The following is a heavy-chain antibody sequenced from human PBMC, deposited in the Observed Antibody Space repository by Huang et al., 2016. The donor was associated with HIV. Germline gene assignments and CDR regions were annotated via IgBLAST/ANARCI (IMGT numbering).Heavy chain of an antibody. Sequence: QVQLPQWGAGLLKPSETLSLTCAVYGGSFSGYYWSWIRQSPGQGLEWIGEINHSGSTNYNPSRKSRLTISVDTSKNQFSPKLSSVTAADTAVYYCARERMMSWLDDHDAFDIWGQGTMVTVSS. CDR3: ARERMMSWLDDHDAFDI. D-gene: IGHD1-1*01. CDR1: GGSFSGYY. J-gene: IGHJ3*02. CDR2: INHSGST. V-gene: IGHV4-34*01.